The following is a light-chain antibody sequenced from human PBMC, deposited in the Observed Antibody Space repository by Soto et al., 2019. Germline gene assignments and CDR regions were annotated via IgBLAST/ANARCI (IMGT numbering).Light chain of an antibody. V-gene: IGKV3D-15*01. CDR1: QSVSNN. Sequence: EIVLTQSPATLSLSPGERATLSCRASQSVSNNYLAWYQQKPGQAPRLLIYGASNRATGIPDRFSGGGSVTEFTLTISSLQSEDFALYYCQQYEKWPPSITFGQGTRLEI. CDR2: GAS. CDR3: QQYEKWPPSIT. J-gene: IGKJ5*01.